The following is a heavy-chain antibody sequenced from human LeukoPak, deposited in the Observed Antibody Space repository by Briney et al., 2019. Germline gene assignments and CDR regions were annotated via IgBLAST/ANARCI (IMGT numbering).Heavy chain of an antibody. V-gene: IGHV4-39*01. Sequence: SETLSLTCTVSGGSISSSSYYWGWIRQPPGKGLEWIGSIYYSGSTYYNPSLKSRVTISVDPPKNQFSLKLSSVTAADTAVYYCARHGGYDSSGYWFDPWGQGTLVTVSS. J-gene: IGHJ5*02. D-gene: IGHD3-22*01. CDR2: IYYSGST. CDR1: GGSISSSSYY. CDR3: ARHGGYDSSGYWFDP.